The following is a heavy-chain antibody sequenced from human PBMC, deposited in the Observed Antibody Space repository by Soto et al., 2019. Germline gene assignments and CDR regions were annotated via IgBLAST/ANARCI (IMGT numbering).Heavy chain of an antibody. CDR3: AKDPNTYDFWTGSQYYHGMDV. J-gene: IGHJ6*02. V-gene: IGHV1-46*01. Sequence: QVQLVQSGAEVKKPGASVKVACKTSGYPFTKYFVHWVRQAPGQGLEWMGTINPGHRITKYALQFQGRIALTSATSNNIGFLELSSLRYEDTAVYFCAKDPNTYDFWTGSQYYHGMDVWGQGTTVTVSS. D-gene: IGHD3-3*01. CDR2: INPGHRIT. CDR1: GYPFTKYF.